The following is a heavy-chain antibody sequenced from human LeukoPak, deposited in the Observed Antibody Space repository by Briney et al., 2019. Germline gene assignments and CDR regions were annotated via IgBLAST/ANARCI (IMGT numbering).Heavy chain of an antibody. CDR1: GYSISSGYY. D-gene: IGHD1-1*01. Sequence: SETLSLTCTVSGYSISSGYYWGWIRQPPGKGLEWIGEINHSGTTYYNPSLKSRVTISVDTSKNQFSLQLSSVTAADTAVYYCARDWNRYAYRGQGTLVTVSS. CDR3: ARDWNRYAY. J-gene: IGHJ4*02. CDR2: INHSGTT. V-gene: IGHV4-38-2*02.